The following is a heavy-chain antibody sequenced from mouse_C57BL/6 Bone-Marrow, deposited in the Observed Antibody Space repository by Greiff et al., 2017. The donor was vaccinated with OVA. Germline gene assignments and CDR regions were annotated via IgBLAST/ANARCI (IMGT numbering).Heavy chain of an antibody. CDR3: ARELFYAMDY. CDR1: GYTFTSYW. V-gene: IGHV1-69*01. J-gene: IGHJ4*01. Sequence: QVQLQQPGAELVMPGASVKLSCKASGYTFTSYWMHWVKQRPGQGLEWIGEIDPSDSYTTYNQKFKGKSTLTVDKSSSTAYMQLRSLTSEDSAVYYCARELFYAMDYWGQGTSVTVSS. CDR2: IDPSDSYT.